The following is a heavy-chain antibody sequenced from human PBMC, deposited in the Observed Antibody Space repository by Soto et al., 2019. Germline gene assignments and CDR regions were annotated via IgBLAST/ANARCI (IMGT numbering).Heavy chain of an antibody. D-gene: IGHD3-22*01. CDR2: IIPIFGTA. Sequence: GASVKLSCKASGGAFISYAISLVRQAPGQGLEWMGGIIPIFGTANYAQKFQGRVTITADESTSTAYMELSSLRSEDTAVYYCARSYYYDSSGYYYTTAEYFQHWGQGTLVTVSS. CDR3: ARSYYYDSSGYYYTTAEYFQH. J-gene: IGHJ1*01. CDR1: GGAFISYA. V-gene: IGHV1-69*01.